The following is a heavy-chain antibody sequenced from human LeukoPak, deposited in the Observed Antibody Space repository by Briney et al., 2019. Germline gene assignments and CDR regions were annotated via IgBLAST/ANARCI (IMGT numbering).Heavy chain of an antibody. Sequence: SETLSLTCTVSGGSISSFYWSWIRQPPGKGLEWIGCISDSGNTNYNPSLKSRVTISVGTSKSQFSLILSSVTAADTALYYCARHRRYYFDSEFDFWGQGTLVTVSS. J-gene: IGHJ4*02. CDR3: ARHRRYYFDSEFDF. V-gene: IGHV4-59*08. CDR2: ISDSGNT. D-gene: IGHD3-22*01. CDR1: GGSISSFY.